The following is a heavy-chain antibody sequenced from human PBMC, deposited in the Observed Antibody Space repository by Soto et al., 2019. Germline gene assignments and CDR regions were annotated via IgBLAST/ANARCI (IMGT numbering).Heavy chain of an antibody. CDR3: ARSHYTYGLLIDY. V-gene: IGHV4-39*01. CDR2: VYSTGST. Sequence: SETLSLTCSVSGDSIATNGYYWGWIRQPPGKGLQWIGNVYSTGSTFSHPSLTSRVFISVDTSKNKFSLRLTSVTAADTAVYYCARSHYTYGLLIDYWGPGIMVTVS. D-gene: IGHD2-8*01. CDR1: GDSIATNGYY. J-gene: IGHJ4*02.